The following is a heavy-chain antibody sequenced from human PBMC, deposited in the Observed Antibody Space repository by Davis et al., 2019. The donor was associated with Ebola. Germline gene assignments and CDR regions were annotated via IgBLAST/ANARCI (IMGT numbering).Heavy chain of an antibody. CDR3: ARDNYWKLDY. CDR1: GFTFSSYA. V-gene: IGHV3-23*01. D-gene: IGHD4-11*01. CDR2: ISGSGGST. J-gene: IGHJ4*02. Sequence: GESLKISCAASGFTFSSYAMSWVRQAPGKGLKWVSVISGSGGSTYYADSVKGRFTISRDNSKNTLYLQMNTLRAEDTAVYYCARDNYWKLDYWGQGILVTVSS.